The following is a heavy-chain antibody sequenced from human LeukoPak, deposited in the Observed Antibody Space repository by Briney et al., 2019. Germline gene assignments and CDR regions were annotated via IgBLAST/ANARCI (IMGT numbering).Heavy chain of an antibody. CDR3: ARDPYYDSSGYYPDY. D-gene: IGHD3-22*01. V-gene: IGHV3-21*01. Sequence: GGSLRLSCAASGFTFSSYSMNWVRQAPGKGLEWVSSISSSSSYIYYADSVKGRFTISRDNAKNSLYLQMNSLRAEDTAVYYCARDPYYDSSGYYPDYWGQGTLVTVSS. CDR1: GFTFSSYS. J-gene: IGHJ4*02. CDR2: ISSSSSYI.